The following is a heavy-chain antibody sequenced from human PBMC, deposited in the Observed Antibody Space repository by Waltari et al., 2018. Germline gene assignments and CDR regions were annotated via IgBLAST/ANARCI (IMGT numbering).Heavy chain of an antibody. CDR2: IKSKTDGGTT. V-gene: IGHV3-15*01. D-gene: IGHD2-15*01. CDR3: TTGKLGYCSGGSCSPLGY. Sequence: VHLVQSGADVTNPGSSVKVSCTASGRTFSSSPISWVRQAPGPALQWVGRIKSKTDGGTTDYAAPVKGRFTISRDDSKNTLYLQMNSLKTEDTAVYYCTTGKLGYCSGGSCSPLGYWGQGTLVTVSS. J-gene: IGHJ4*02. CDR1: GRTFSSSP.